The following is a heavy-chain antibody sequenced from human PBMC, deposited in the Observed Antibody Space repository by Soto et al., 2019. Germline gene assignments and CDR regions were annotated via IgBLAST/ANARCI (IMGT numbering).Heavy chain of an antibody. D-gene: IGHD2-8*01. Sequence: EVQLMESGGGLVQPGGSLRLSCAASGFTFSTYWMDWVRQTPGKGLEWVANINQDGSEKNYEDSVKGRFTISRDNAKNSLYLQMSSLTAEDSALYYCSRSLNAWGQGTLVTVSS. J-gene: IGHJ5*02. CDR3: SRSLNA. V-gene: IGHV3-7*01. CDR2: INQDGSEK. CDR1: GFTFSTYW.